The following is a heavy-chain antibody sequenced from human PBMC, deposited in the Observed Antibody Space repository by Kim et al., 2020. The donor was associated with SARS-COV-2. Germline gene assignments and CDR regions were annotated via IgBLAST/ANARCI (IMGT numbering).Heavy chain of an antibody. CDR3: ARKLWFGESTDWYFDL. CDR2: INHSGST. V-gene: IGHV4-34*01. D-gene: IGHD3-10*01. J-gene: IGHJ2*01. CDR1: GGSFSGYY. Sequence: SETLSLTCAVYGGSFSGYYWSWIRQPPGKGLEWIGEINHSGSTNYNPSLKSRVTISVDTSKNQFSLKLSSVTAADTAVYYCARKLWFGESTDWYFDLWGRGTLVTVSS.